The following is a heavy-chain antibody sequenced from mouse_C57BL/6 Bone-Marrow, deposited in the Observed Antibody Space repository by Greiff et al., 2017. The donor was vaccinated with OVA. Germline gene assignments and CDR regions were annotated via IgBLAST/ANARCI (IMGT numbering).Heavy chain of an antibody. CDR2: ISGGGGNT. V-gene: IGHV5-9*01. D-gene: IGHD3-2*01. J-gene: IGHJ2*01. Sequence: EVKVVESGGGLVKPGGSLKLSCAASGFTFSSYTMSWVRQTPEKRLEWVATISGGGGNTYYPDSVKGRFTISRDNAKNTLYLQLNSLRSEDTALYYCASDCDSPYYFDYWGQGTTLTVSS. CDR3: ASDCDSPYYFDY. CDR1: GFTFSSYT.